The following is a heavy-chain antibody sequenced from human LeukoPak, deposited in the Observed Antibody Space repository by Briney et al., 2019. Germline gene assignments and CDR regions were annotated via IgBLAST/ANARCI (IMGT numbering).Heavy chain of an antibody. V-gene: IGHV3-23*01. J-gene: IGHJ4*02. CDR2: ISGSGGST. Sequence: PEGSLRLSCAASGFTFSSYAMSWVRQAPGKGLEWVSAISGSGGSTYYADSVKGRFTISRDNSKNTLYLQMNSLRAEDTAVYYCAKDPGLSALDGSYYAGYFDYWGQGTLVTVSS. CDR3: AKDPGLSALDGSYYAGYFDY. D-gene: IGHD1-26*01. CDR1: GFTFSSYA.